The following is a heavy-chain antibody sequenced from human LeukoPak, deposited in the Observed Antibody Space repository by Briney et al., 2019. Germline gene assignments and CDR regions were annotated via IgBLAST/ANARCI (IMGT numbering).Heavy chain of an antibody. V-gene: IGHV4-61*02. CDR1: GGSISSGRYY. CDR3: ARDVAARPGIDY. J-gene: IGHJ4*02. D-gene: IGHD6-6*01. Sequence: SETLSLTCTVSGGSISSGRYYWRWLRPPAGKGLEWLRLIYTSGSTNYHPSLKSRVTISVDTSKNQFSLKLSSVTAADTAVYYCARDVAARPGIDYWGQGTLVTVSS. CDR2: IYTSGST.